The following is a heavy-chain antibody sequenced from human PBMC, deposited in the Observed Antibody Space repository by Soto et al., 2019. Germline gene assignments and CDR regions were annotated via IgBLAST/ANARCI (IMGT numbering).Heavy chain of an antibody. CDR2: IWYDGSNK. Sequence: QVQLVESGGGVVQPGRSLRLSCAASGFTFSSYGMHWVRQAPGKGLEWVAVIWYDGSNKYYADSVKGRFTIFRDNSKNTLYLQMNSLRAEDTAVYYCARGAIVVEAFDIWGQGTMVTVSS. CDR1: GFTFSSYG. J-gene: IGHJ3*02. CDR3: ARGAIVVEAFDI. V-gene: IGHV3-33*01. D-gene: IGHD3-22*01.